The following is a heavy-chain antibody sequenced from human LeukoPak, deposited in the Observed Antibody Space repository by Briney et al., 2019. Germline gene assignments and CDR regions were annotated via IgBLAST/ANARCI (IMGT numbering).Heavy chain of an antibody. Sequence: GGSLRLSCAASGFAFSRYWMSWVRQAPGKGLEWVANIKEDGTVKYYVESVKGRFTISRDNAKNSLYLQMSSLRAEDTAVYYCAASITMFDYWGQGTLVTVSS. CDR2: IKEDGTVK. V-gene: IGHV3-7*02. CDR1: GFAFSRYW. D-gene: IGHD3-10*01. J-gene: IGHJ4*02. CDR3: AASITMFDY.